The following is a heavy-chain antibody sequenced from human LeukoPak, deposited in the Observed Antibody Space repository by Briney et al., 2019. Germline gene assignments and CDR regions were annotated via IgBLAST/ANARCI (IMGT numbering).Heavy chain of an antibody. J-gene: IGHJ4*02. CDR3: ATSGWYLLPGVY. Sequence: SETLSLTCTVSGDSISSGSYYWSWIRQPAGKGLEWIGRIYTSGSTNYNPSLKSRVTISVDTSKNQFSLKLSSVTAADTAVYYCATSGWYLLPGVYWGQGTLVTVSS. D-gene: IGHD6-19*01. V-gene: IGHV4-61*02. CDR2: IYTSGST. CDR1: GDSISSGSYY.